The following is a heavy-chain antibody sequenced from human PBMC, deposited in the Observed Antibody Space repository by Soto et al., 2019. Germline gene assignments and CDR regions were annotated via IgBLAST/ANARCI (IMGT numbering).Heavy chain of an antibody. D-gene: IGHD3-16*01. V-gene: IGHV3-7*01. CDR3: ATDPFCPAPAPGEQGN. CDR2: MNQHGSDI. Sequence: EVQLVESGGDLVQPGGSLRLSCAASGFTFSSYWMTWVRQSPGKGLEWVASMNQHGSDIQYVDSVKGRFTISRDNAKNSLYLKINGLRAEDRVFYYWATDPFCPAPAPGEQGNWGRGTLFPVP. J-gene: IGHJ4*02. CDR1: GFTFSSYW.